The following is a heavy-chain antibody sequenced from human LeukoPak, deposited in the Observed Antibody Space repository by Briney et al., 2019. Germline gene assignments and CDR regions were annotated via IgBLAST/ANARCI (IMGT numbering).Heavy chain of an antibody. V-gene: IGHV3-23*01. CDR2: IRGSGGST. Sequence: GGSLRLSCAASALTFSSYAMNWVRQAPGKGLEWVSGIRGSGGSTYYADSVKGRFTISRDNSKNTLYLQMNSLRAEDTAVYYCAKSRDSSGYYFEYFQDWGQGTLVTVSS. CDR1: ALTFSSYA. D-gene: IGHD3-22*01. J-gene: IGHJ1*01. CDR3: AKSRDSSGYYFEYFQD.